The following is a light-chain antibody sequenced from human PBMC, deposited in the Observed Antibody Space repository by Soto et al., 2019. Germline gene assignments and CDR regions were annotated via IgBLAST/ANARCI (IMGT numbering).Light chain of an antibody. CDR3: QQYTSYS. CDR2: HAS. Sequence: IQVTEAPSTLPSYVGDTLKITCRASQSISNWLAWYQQKPGTAPKVLIYHASNLQSGVPSRFRGSGSGTEFTLTISSMQPDDFANYYCQQYTSYSFGKGPMVDIK. V-gene: IGKV1-5*01. J-gene: IGKJ1*01. CDR1: QSISNW.